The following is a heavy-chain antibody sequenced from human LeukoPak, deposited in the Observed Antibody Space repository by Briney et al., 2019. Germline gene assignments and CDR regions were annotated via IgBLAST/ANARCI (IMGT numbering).Heavy chain of an antibody. CDR1: GFTFSTLT. CDR2: ISHEGSIQ. CDR3: ARDSRDGYNFDY. D-gene: IGHD5-24*01. J-gene: IGHJ4*02. V-gene: IGHV3-30-3*01. Sequence: PGRSLRLSCAASGFTFSTLTMYWVRQAPGKGLEWVAVISHEGSIQYYADSVKGRFTISRDNAKNSLYLQMNSLRAEDTAVYYCARDSRDGYNFDYWGQGTLVTVSS.